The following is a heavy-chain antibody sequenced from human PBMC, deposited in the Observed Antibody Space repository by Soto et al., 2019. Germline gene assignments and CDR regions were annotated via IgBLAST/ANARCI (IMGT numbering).Heavy chain of an antibody. D-gene: IGHD2-21*01. V-gene: IGHV4-31*03. Sequence: SQTLSLTCSVSGAALNSGNYYWSWIRQVPGKGLEWIGHLYVTGAVDYNPSLRDRITISQDTSERQFSLNLRLVTAADTAVYYCARLRIATNNYKWFDPWGPSTLVAVFS. CDR1: GAALNSGNYY. CDR2: LYVTGAV. J-gene: IGHJ5*02. CDR3: ARLRIATNNYKWFDP.